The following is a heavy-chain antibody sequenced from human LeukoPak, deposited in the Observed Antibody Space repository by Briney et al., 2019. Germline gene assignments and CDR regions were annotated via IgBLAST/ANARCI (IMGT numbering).Heavy chain of an antibody. V-gene: IGHV3-30*18. Sequence: GGSLRLSCAASGFTFNNYGIHWVRQAPGKGLEGVAVISFDGSNKYYADSVKGRFTISRDNSKNTVYLQMNSLRAEDTAVYYCAKDRLGSSWSLGDWGQGTLVTVSS. D-gene: IGHD6-6*01. J-gene: IGHJ4*02. CDR3: AKDRLGSSWSLGD. CDR1: GFTFNNYG. CDR2: ISFDGSNK.